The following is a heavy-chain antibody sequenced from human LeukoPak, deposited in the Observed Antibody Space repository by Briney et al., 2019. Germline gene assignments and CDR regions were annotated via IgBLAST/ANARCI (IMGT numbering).Heavy chain of an antibody. Sequence: SVKVSCKASGFTFTSSAMQWVRQARGQRLEWIGWIVVGSGNTNYAQKFQERVTITRDMSTSTAYMELSSLRSEDTAVYYCAASYYSGYGVHGMDVWGQGTTATVSS. V-gene: IGHV1-58*02. D-gene: IGHD5-12*01. J-gene: IGHJ6*02. CDR1: GFTFTSSA. CDR2: IVVGSGNT. CDR3: AASYYSGYGVHGMDV.